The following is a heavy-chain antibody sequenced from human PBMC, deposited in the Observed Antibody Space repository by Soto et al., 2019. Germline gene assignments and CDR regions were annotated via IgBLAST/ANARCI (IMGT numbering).Heavy chain of an antibody. V-gene: IGHV1-24*01. CDR3: ATNYYGSGSPRFDY. CDR1: GYTFTSYD. Sequence: ASVKVSCKASGYTFTSYDINWVRQATGQGLEWMGGFDPEDGETIYAQKFQGRVTMTEDTSTDTAYMELSSLRSEDTAVYYCATNYYGSGSPRFDYWGQGTLVTVSS. CDR2: FDPEDGET. D-gene: IGHD3-10*01. J-gene: IGHJ4*02.